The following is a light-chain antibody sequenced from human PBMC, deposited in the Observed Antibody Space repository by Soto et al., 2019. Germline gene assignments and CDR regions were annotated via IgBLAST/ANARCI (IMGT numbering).Light chain of an antibody. CDR2: NAS. J-gene: IGKJ4*01. V-gene: IGKV3-11*01. CDR1: QDISIY. CDR3: QQRYNWPPLT. Sequence: EIVLTQSPATLYLSPGERATLSCRASQDISIYLAWYQQKPGQPPRLLIFNASNRATGIPARFSGSGSGTDFTLTISSLGPEDFAVYYCQQRYNWPPLTFGGGTTVVIK.